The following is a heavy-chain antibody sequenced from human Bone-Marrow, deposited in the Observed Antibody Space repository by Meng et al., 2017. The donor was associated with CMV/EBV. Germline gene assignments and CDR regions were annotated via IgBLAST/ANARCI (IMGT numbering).Heavy chain of an antibody. CDR2: IYYTGST. CDR1: GGSISSIDYY. Sequence: SETLSLTCAVSGGSISSIDYYWSWIRQPPGQVLEWIGNIYYTGSTYYNPSLRSRLTMSVDTSKNQFSLKLSSVTAADTAVYYCARGGGYLNWGQGTLVTVSS. CDR3: ARGGGYLN. V-gene: IGHV4-30-4*02. J-gene: IGHJ4*02. D-gene: IGHD5-12*01.